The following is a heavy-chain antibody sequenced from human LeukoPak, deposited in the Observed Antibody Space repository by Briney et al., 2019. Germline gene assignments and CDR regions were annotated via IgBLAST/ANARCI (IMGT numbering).Heavy chain of an antibody. Sequence: ASVKVSCKASGYTFTGYYMHWVRQAPGQGLEWMGWINPNSGGTNYAQKFQGRVTLTRDTSISTAYMELSRLRSDDTAVYYCARDRIPHDNWFDPWGRGTLVTVSS. CDR1: GYTFTGYY. J-gene: IGHJ5*02. CDR2: INPNSGGT. CDR3: ARDRIPHDNWFDP. V-gene: IGHV1-2*02. D-gene: IGHD5-18*01.